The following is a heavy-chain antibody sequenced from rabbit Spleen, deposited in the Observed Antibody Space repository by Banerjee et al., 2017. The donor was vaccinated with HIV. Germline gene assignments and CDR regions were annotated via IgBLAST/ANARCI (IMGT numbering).Heavy chain of an antibody. CDR1: GVSFSSSSY. CDR2: IDSGSSGFT. CDR3: ARGGGL. V-gene: IGHV1S40*01. Sequence: QSLEESGGDLVQPEGSLTLTCTASGVSFSSSSYMCWVRQAPGKGLEWIACIDSGSSGFTYFATWAKGRFTISKTSSTTVTLQMTRLTAADTATYFCARGGGLWGQGTLVTVS. J-gene: IGHJ3*01.